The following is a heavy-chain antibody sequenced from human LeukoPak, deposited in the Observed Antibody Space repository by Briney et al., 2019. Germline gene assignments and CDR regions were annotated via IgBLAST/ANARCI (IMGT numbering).Heavy chain of an antibody. CDR3: ARQYISGQWYFDY. CDR2: ISSDGSYK. V-gene: IGHV3-30*04. Sequence: GRSLRLSCAASGFTFSSHALHWVRQAPGKGLEWVAVISSDGSYKYYADSVKGRFTISRDNSKNTLYLQMNSLIPEDTAVYYCARQYISGQWYFDYWGQETLVTVSS. J-gene: IGHJ4*02. D-gene: IGHD5-18*01. CDR1: GFTFSSHA.